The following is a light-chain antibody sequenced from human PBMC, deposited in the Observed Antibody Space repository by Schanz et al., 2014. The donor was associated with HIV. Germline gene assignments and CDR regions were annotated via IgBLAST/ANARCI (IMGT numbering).Light chain of an antibody. J-gene: IGLJ2*01. CDR3: SSYTTSDTLI. V-gene: IGLV2-18*02. Sequence: QSALNQPPSVSGSPGQSVTISCTGTSSDISSYKRVSWYQQPPGTAPKLMIFEVSNRPSGVPDRFSGSKSGNTASLTISGLQAEDEADYYCSSYTTSDTLILGGGTKLTVL. CDR1: SSDISSYKR. CDR2: EVS.